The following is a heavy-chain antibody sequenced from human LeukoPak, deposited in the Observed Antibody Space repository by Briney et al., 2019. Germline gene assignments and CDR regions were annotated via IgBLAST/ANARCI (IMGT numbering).Heavy chain of an antibody. CDR1: GFTFSSYS. V-gene: IGHV3-21*01. J-gene: IGHJ4*02. CDR2: ISSSSSYI. D-gene: IGHD1-26*01. CDR3: ARGIVGATPTIDY. Sequence: PGGSLRLSCAASGFTFSSYSMNWVRQAPGKGLEWVSSISSSSSYIYYADSVKGRFTISRDNAKNSLYLQMNSLRAEDTAVYYCARGIVGATPTIDYWGQGTLVTVSS.